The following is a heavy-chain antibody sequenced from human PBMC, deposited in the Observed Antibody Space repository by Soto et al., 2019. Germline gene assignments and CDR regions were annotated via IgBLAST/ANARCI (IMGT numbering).Heavy chain of an antibody. D-gene: IGHD1-26*01. CDR1: GFTFSHYC. J-gene: IGHJ4*02. V-gene: IGHV3-30*03. CDR2: ISYDGSNK. Sequence: QVQLVESGGGVVQPGRSLRLSCAASGFTFSHYCIHWVRQAPGKGLEWLPFISYDGSNKHYADSVKGRFTVSRDNSKNTLYLQMNSLRAEERAGYFCARYSGKYQGPIDYWGQGTLVTVSS. CDR3: ARYSGKYQGPIDY.